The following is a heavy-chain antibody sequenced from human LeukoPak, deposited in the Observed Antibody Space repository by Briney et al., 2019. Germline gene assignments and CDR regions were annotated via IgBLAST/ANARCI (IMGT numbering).Heavy chain of an antibody. Sequence: GGSLRLSCADSGFTFDDYAMYWVRQAPGKGLEWVSLISWDGGGTYYADSVKGRFTISRDNSKNSLYLQMNSLRAEDTALYYCAKDMAVGASTYYGMNVWGQGTTVTVSS. J-gene: IGHJ6*02. CDR2: ISWDGGGT. CDR1: GFTFDDYA. V-gene: IGHV3-43D*03. D-gene: IGHD1-26*01. CDR3: AKDMAVGASTYYGMNV.